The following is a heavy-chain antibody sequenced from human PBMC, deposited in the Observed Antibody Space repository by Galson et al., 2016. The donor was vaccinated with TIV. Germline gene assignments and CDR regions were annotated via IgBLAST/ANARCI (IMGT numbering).Heavy chain of an antibody. Sequence: SVKVSCKASGGTLRTNAISWVRQAPGQGPEWMGGIIPLLATANYAQKFQGRVTVTTDETASTTYMELRSLRSEDSAVYYCATSTIAARPMDSWGQGTRATVSS. D-gene: IGHD6-25*01. CDR3: ATSTIAARPMDS. J-gene: IGHJ5*01. V-gene: IGHV1-69*05. CDR1: GGTLRTNA. CDR2: IIPLLATA.